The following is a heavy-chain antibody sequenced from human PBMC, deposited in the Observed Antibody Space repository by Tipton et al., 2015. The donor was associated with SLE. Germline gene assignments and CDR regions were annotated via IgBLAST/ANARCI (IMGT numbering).Heavy chain of an antibody. V-gene: IGHV4-59*12. CDR3: ARDRGIAVAGTTDY. Sequence: TLSLTCTVSGGSISSYYWSWIRQPPGKGLEWIGYIYYSGSTNYNPSLKSRVTISVDTSKNQFSLKLSSVTAADTAVYYCARDRGIAVAGTTDYWGQGTLVTVSS. D-gene: IGHD6-19*01. CDR2: IYYSGST. J-gene: IGHJ4*02. CDR1: GGSISSYY.